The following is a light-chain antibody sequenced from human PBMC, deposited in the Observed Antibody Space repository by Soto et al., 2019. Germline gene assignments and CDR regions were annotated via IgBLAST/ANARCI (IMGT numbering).Light chain of an antibody. J-gene: IGKJ1*01. V-gene: IGKV1-5*03. CDR3: QQYNSYPWT. CDR1: QSISSW. Sequence: IQMTQSPSTLSASVGDRVTITCRASQSISSWLAWYQQKPGKAPKLLIYKASSLESGVPSRFSGSGSGTEFTLTISSLQPDDFATYYCQQYNSYPWTLGQGTKVEIK. CDR2: KAS.